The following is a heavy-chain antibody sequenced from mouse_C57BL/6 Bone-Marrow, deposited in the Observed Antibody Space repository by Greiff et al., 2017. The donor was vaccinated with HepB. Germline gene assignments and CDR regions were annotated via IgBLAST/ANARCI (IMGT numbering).Heavy chain of an antibody. CDR1: GFSLTSYG. V-gene: IGHV2-6*03. CDR3: ARLYDGYPYAMDY. CDR2: IWSDGST. J-gene: IGHJ4*01. D-gene: IGHD2-3*01. Sequence: VQLQQSGPGLVAPSQSLSITCTVSGFSLTSYGVHWVRQPPGKGLEWLVVIWSDGSTTYNSALKSRLSISKDNSKSQVFLKMNSLQTDDTAMYYCARLYDGYPYAMDYWGQGTSVTVSS.